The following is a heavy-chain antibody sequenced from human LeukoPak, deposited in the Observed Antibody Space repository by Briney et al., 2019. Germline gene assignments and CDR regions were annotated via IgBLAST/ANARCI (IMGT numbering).Heavy chain of an antibody. D-gene: IGHD4-17*01. CDR3: ARVAYYGDYGNGMDV. V-gene: IGHV1-69*04. Sequence: GSSVKVSCKASGGTFSSYAISWVRQAPGQGLEWMGRIIPILGIANYAQKFQGRVTITADKSTSTAYMELSSLRSEDTAVYYCARVAYYGDYGNGMDVWGQGTTVTVSS. CDR1: GGTFSSYA. J-gene: IGHJ6*02. CDR2: IIPILGIA.